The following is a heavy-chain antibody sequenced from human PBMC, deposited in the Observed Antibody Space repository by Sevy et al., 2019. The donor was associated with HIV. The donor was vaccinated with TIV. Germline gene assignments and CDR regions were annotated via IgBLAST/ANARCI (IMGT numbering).Heavy chain of an antibody. J-gene: IGHJ6*02. V-gene: IGHV3-48*03. D-gene: IGHD3-16*01. CDR1: GFTFSSFE. CDR2: ISSSGDTT. CDR3: AKRGGQYGLGMDV. Sequence: GGSLRLSCAASGFTFSSFEMNWVRQAPGKGLEWVSYISSSGDTTDYADPVRGRFTISRDNAKKSLYLQMNSLRAEDTAIYYCAKRGGQYGLGMDVWGQGTTVTVSS.